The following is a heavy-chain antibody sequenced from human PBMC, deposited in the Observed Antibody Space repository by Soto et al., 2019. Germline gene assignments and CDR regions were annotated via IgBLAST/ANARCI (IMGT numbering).Heavy chain of an antibody. D-gene: IGHD2-8*01. J-gene: IGHJ4*02. CDR3: ARYDCTNGVCNYFDP. CDR2: IYYSGST. V-gene: IGHV4-39*01. CDR1: GGSISSSSYY. Sequence: SETLSLTCTVSGGSISSSSYYWGWIRQHPGKGMEWIGSIYYSGSTYYNPSLKSRVTISVDTSKNQFSLKLSSVTAADTAVYYCARYDCTNGVCNYFDPWGQGTLVPVSS.